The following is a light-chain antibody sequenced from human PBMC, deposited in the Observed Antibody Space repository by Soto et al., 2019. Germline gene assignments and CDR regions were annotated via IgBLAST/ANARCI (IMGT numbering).Light chain of an antibody. CDR2: WAS. J-gene: IGKJ3*01. V-gene: IGKV4-1*01. CDR3: QQYYSTPLA. CDR1: QSVLYSSNNKNY. Sequence: DIVMTQSPDSLAVSLGERATINCKSSQSVLYSSNNKNYLAWYQQKPGQPPKLLIYWASTRESGVPDRFSGSGSGTDFTRTISSLQAEDVAVDYCQQYYSTPLAFGPGTKVDIK.